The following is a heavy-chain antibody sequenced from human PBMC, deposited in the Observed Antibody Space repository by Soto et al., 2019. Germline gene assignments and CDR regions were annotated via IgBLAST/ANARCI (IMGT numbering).Heavy chain of an antibody. CDR1: RGSISSSNW. CDR2: IHHSGST. CDR3: AKSTTGTNFGY. D-gene: IGHD1-1*01. J-gene: IGHJ4*02. V-gene: IGHV4-4*02. Sequence: SETLSLTCAVSRGSISSSNWWSWVRQPPGKGLEWIGEIHHSGSTNYNPSLKSRVTISVDKSKNQFSLKLTSVTAADTAVYYCAKSTTGTNFGYWGQGTLVTVSS.